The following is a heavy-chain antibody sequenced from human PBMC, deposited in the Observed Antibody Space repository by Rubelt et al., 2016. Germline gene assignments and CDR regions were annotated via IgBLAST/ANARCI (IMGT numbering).Heavy chain of an antibody. J-gene: IGHJ4*02. Sequence: SGGGLVQPGGSLRLSCAASGFNFIAHDMHWVRQGAGRVLEWVAGIHPTGQTFYADSVKGRFTISRDNAKNSLYLQMNSLRAEDTAVYYCARDSSNWHGPFDYWGQGTLVTVSS. CDR1: GFNFIAHD. CDR3: ARDSSNWHGPFDY. D-gene: IGHD6-13*01. V-gene: IGHV3-13*01. CDR2: IHPTGQT.